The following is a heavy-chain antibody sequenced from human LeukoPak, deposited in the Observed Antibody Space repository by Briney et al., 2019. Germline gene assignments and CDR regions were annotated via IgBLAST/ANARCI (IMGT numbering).Heavy chain of an antibody. J-gene: IGHJ5*02. CDR3: ARGSTHYDFWSGYGNWFDP. CDR1: GYTFTSYD. D-gene: IGHD3-3*01. V-gene: IGHV1-8*03. CDR2: MNPNSGNT. Sequence: GASVKVSCKASGYTFTSYDINWARQATGQGLEWMGWMNPNSGNTGYAQKFQGRVTITRNTSISTVYMELSSLRSEDTAVYYCARGSTHYDFWSGYGNWFDPWGQGTLVTVSS.